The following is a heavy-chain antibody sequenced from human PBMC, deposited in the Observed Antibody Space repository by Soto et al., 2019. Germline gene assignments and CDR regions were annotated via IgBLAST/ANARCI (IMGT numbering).Heavy chain of an antibody. J-gene: IGHJ6*02. Sequence: GASVKVSCKASGGTFSSYAISWVRQAPGQGLEWMGGIIPIFGTANYAQKFQGRVTITADESTSTAYMELSSLRSEDTAVYYCARDSSSPAINYYYGMDVWGQGTTVTVSS. CDR1: GGTFSSYA. D-gene: IGHD6-6*01. CDR3: ARDSSSPAINYYYGMDV. V-gene: IGHV1-69*13. CDR2: IIPIFGTA.